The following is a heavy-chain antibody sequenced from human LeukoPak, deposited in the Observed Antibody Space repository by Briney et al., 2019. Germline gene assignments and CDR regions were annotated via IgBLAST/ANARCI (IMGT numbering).Heavy chain of an antibody. CDR3: AKGPASGQPYYFDY. D-gene: IGHD6-25*01. CDR1: GFNFNNFA. J-gene: IGHJ4*02. CDR2: MTGPADST. Sequence: GGSLRLSCAASGFNFNNFAMSWVRQAPGKGTEWLSKMTGPADSTYYADSVKGRFTISRDNSGNTLYLQMNSLRAEDTAVYYCAKGPASGQPYYFDYWGQGTLVTASS. V-gene: IGHV3-23*01.